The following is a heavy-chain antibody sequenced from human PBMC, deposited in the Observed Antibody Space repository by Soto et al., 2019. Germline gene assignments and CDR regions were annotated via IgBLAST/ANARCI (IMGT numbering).Heavy chain of an antibody. CDR2: IYYSGST. Sequence: SETLSLTCTVSGGSISSYYWSWIRQPPGKGLEWIGYIYYSGSTNYNPSLKSRVTISVDTSKNQFSLKLSSVTAADTAVYYCARSPHVITIFGVVPAWFDPWGQGTLVTVSS. V-gene: IGHV4-59*01. D-gene: IGHD3-3*01. CDR1: GGSISSYY. J-gene: IGHJ5*02. CDR3: ARSPHVITIFGVVPAWFDP.